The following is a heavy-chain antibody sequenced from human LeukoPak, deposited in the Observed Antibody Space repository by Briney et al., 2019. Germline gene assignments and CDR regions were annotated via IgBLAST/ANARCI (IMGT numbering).Heavy chain of an antibody. CDR1: GGSFSDYY. CDR3: ARVGNDAFDI. V-gene: IGHV4-34*01. J-gene: IGHJ3*02. CDR2: INHSGST. Sequence: SETLSLTCAVYGGSFSDYYWSWIRQPSGKGLEWIGEINHSGSTNYNPSLKSRVTISVDTSKNQFSLKLSSVTAADTAVYYCARVGNDAFDIWGQGTMVTVSS.